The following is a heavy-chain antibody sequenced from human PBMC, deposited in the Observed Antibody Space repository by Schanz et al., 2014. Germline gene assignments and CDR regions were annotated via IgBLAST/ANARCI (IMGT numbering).Heavy chain of an antibody. J-gene: IGHJ3*02. CDR3: ARKMKLGVYGGKGHDSLDI. CDR2: INSVGSNT. Sequence: EVQLVESGGGLVQPGGSLRLSCTASGFTFSDYWMSWVRQAPGKGPEWVARINSVGSNTDYADSVTGRFTISRDNAKNTLYLQMNTQRAEDTAVYYCARKMKLGVYGGKGHDSLDIWGQGTMVTVSS. D-gene: IGHD4-17*01. V-gene: IGHV3-74*02. CDR1: GFTFSDYW.